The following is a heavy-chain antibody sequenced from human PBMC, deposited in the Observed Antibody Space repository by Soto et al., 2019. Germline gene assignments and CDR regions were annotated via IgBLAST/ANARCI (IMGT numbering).Heavy chain of an antibody. D-gene: IGHD3-22*01. V-gene: IGHV4-4*02. J-gene: IGHJ4*02. Sequence: SETLSLTCAVSGGSISSSNWWSWVRQPPGKGLEWIGEIYHSGSTNYNPSLKSRVTISVDKSKNQFSLKLSSVTAADTAVYYCARGPVYSGYSNYFDYWGQGTLVTVSS. CDR1: GGSISSSNW. CDR3: ARGPVYSGYSNYFDY. CDR2: IYHSGST.